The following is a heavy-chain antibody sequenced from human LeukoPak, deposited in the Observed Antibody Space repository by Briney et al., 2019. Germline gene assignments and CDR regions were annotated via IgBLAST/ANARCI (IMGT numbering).Heavy chain of an antibody. CDR1: GFTFSSYW. CDR3: ARDRYSGSYPLTLDY. CDR2: IKQGGSEK. V-gene: IGHV3-7*01. J-gene: IGHJ4*02. Sequence: PGGSLRLSCAASGFTFSSYWMSWVRQAPGKGLEWVANIKQGGSEKYYVDSVKGRFTISRDNAKNSLYLQMNSLRAEDTAVYYCARDRYSGSYPLTLDYWGQGTLVTVSS. D-gene: IGHD1-26*01.